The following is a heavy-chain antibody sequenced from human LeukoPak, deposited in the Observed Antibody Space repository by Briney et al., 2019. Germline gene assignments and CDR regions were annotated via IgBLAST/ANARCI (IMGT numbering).Heavy chain of an antibody. CDR2: IYHRGST. J-gene: IGHJ6*03. CDR3: ARALYSSGWMGYYYYMDI. Sequence: PSETLSLTCTVSGGSISSYYWSWIRQPPGKGLEWIGYIYHRGSTNYNPSLKSRVTISVDTSKNQFSLKLSSVTAADTAVYYCARALYSSGWMGYYYYMDIWGKGTTVTVSS. D-gene: IGHD6-19*01. V-gene: IGHV4-59*01. CDR1: GGSISSYY.